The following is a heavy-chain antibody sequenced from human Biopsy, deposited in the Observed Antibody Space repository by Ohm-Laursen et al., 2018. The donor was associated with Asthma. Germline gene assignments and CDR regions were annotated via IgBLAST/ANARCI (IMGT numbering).Heavy chain of an antibody. CDR2: IYHRGNT. CDR3: ARDYYDFWNRSVYTYFGMDV. V-gene: IGHV4-31*03. D-gene: IGHD3-3*01. J-gene: IGHJ6*02. Sequence: SQTLSLTCSVSDYSISNGGYYWTWVRQRPGKGLEWIGNIYHRGNTKYNPSLKSRLSFSVDTSKNQFSLKLSSVTAADTAIYFCARDYYDFWNRSVYTYFGMDVWGRGTTVVVSS. CDR1: DYSISNGGYY.